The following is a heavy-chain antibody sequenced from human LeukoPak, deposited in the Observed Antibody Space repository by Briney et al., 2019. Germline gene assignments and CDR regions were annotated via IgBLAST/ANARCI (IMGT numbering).Heavy chain of an antibody. Sequence: QPGGSLRLPCAASGFTFSSYGMHWVRQAPGKGLEWVAFIRYDGSNKYYADSVKGRFTISRDNAKNSLYLQMNSLRAEDTAVYYCATDEPGSEDVWGKGTTVTVSS. CDR2: IRYDGSNK. J-gene: IGHJ6*04. D-gene: IGHD1-14*01. V-gene: IGHV3-30*02. CDR3: ATDEPGSEDV. CDR1: GFTFSSYG.